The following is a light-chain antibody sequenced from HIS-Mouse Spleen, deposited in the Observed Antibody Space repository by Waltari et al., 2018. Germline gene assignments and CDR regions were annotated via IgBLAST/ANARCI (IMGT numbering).Light chain of an antibody. CDR1: SSDVGGYNY. J-gene: IGLJ2*01. Sequence: QSALTQPASVSGSPGQSITISCTGTSSDVGGYNYVSWYQQHPGKAPKLMIYEVSNRPSGGANRFSCSKSGKTASLTITGLQAEDEADYYCSSYTSSSTRVVGGGTKLTVL. CDR2: EVS. V-gene: IGLV2-14*01. CDR3: SSYTSSSTRV.